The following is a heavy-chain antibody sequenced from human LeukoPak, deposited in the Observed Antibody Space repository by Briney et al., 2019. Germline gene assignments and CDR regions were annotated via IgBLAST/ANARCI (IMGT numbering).Heavy chain of an antibody. CDR3: ARDLITEQPNWLDP. CDR1: GGTFRTYA. CDR2: LIPVFGAA. D-gene: IGHD1/OR15-1a*01. Sequence: SVKVSCKASGGTFRTYAISWVRQAPGQGLEWMGRLIPVFGAATYARKFQGRVTITTDKSADTAYMEMSSLRSEDTAVYYCARDLITEQPNWLDPWGQGTLVTVSS. V-gene: IGHV1-69*05. J-gene: IGHJ5*02.